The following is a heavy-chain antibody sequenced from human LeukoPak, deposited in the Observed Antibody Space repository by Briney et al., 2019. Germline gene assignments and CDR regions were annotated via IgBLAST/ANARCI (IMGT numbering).Heavy chain of an antibody. Sequence: ASVKVSCKASGYTFTSYGISWVRQAPGQGLEWMGWISAYNGNTNYAQKLQGRVTMTTDTSTSTAYMELRSLRSDDTAVYYCARFMVRGVIIHNWFDPWGQGTLVTVSS. J-gene: IGHJ5*02. V-gene: IGHV1-18*01. D-gene: IGHD3-10*01. CDR1: GYTFTSYG. CDR2: ISAYNGNT. CDR3: ARFMVRGVIIHNWFDP.